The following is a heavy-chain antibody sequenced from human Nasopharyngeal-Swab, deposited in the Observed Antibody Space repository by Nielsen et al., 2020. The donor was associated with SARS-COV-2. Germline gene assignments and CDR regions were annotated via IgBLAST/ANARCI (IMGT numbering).Heavy chain of an antibody. Sequence: GGSLRLSCAASGFSFSTHAMTWIRQAPGKGLEWVSSLGVGGGPTYYADSAKGRFTISSDNSKNTLYLQMNSLRAEDTAMYYCSRVALARPDYWGQGTLVIVSS. CDR1: GFSFSTHA. V-gene: IGHV3-23*01. CDR2: LGVGGGPT. D-gene: IGHD5-12*01. CDR3: SRVALARPDY. J-gene: IGHJ4*02.